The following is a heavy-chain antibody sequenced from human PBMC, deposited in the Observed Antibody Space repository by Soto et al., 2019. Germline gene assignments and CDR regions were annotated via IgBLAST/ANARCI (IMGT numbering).Heavy chain of an antibody. D-gene: IGHD6-19*01. CDR2: ISGNGGTT. J-gene: IGHJ4*02. CDR1: GFTFSNYG. V-gene: IGHV3-23*04. Sequence: EVQLVESGGGLVQPGGSLRLSCAASGFTFSNYGMSWVRQAPGKGLEWVSSISGNGGTTYYADSVKGRFIISRDNYKNTLYLQMNSLRAEDTAVYYCAKDRGEGAVAVPYYSDDWGQGTLVTVSS. CDR3: AKDRGEGAVAVPYYSDD.